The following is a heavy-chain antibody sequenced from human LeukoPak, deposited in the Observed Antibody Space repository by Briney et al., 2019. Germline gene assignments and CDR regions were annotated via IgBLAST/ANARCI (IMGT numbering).Heavy chain of an antibody. J-gene: IGHJ4*02. D-gene: IGHD3-3*01. Sequence: GGSLRLSCAASGFSFSSYWMSWVRQAPGKGLEWVANINPDGSNMLYVDSVKGRFTISRDDAKNSLYLQMNNLRAEDTAVYFCVSGFLQWLYWGQGTLVTVSS. CDR1: GFSFSSYW. V-gene: IGHV3-7*01. CDR2: INPDGSNM. CDR3: VSGFLQWLY.